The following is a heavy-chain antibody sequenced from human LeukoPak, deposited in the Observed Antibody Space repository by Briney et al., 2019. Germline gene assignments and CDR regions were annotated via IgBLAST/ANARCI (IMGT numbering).Heavy chain of an antibody. Sequence: GASVKVSCKASGGTFSSYAISWVRQAPGQGLEWMGRIIPILGIANYAQKFQGRVTITADKSTSTAYMELSSLRSEDTAVYYCARDTYDILTGYPRDFDYWGQGTLVTVSS. V-gene: IGHV1-69*04. CDR1: GGTFSSYA. CDR3: ARDTYDILTGYPRDFDY. CDR2: IIPILGIA. D-gene: IGHD3-9*01. J-gene: IGHJ4*02.